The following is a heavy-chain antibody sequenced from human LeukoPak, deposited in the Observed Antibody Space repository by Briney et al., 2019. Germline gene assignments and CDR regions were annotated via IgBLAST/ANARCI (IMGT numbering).Heavy chain of an antibody. CDR3: ARDMITFGGVIVNYFDY. D-gene: IGHD3-16*02. J-gene: IGHJ4*02. Sequence: GGSLRLSCAASGFTFSSYGMHWVRQAPGKGLEWVAVIWYDGSNKYYADSVKGRFTISRDNSKNTLYLQMNSLRAEDTAVYYCARDMITFGGVIVNYFDYCGQGTLVTVSS. CDR1: GFTFSSYG. CDR2: IWYDGSNK. V-gene: IGHV3-33*01.